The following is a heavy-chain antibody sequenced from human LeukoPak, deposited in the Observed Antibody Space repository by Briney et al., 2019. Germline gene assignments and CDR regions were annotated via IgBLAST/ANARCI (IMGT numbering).Heavy chain of an antibody. CDR2: IIPILGIA. CDR1: GGTFSSYA. V-gene: IGHV1-69*04. J-gene: IGHJ4*02. D-gene: IGHD3-22*01. CDR3: ARDTHYYDSSGYSPSPFDSFDY. Sequence: SVKVSCKASGGTFSSYAISWVRQAPGQGLEWMGRIIPILGIANYAQKFQGRVTITADKSTSTAYMELSSLRSEDTAVYYCARDTHYYDSSGYSPSPFDSFDYWGQGTLVTVSS.